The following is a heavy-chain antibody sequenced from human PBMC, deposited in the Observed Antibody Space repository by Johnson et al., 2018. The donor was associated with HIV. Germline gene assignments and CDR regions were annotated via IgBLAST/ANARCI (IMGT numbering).Heavy chain of an antibody. Sequence: QVQLVESVGGVVQPGRSLRLSCAASGFTFSSFDMLWVRQAPGKGLEWVAVISYDGINKYYADSVKGRFTNSRANSKNTLYLQMNSLRAEDTAVYYCARERRPWGTDAFDIWGQGTRVTVSS. J-gene: IGHJ3*02. CDR1: GFTFSSFD. CDR2: ISYDGINK. CDR3: ARERRPWGTDAFDI. V-gene: IGHV3-30*03. D-gene: IGHD3-16*01.